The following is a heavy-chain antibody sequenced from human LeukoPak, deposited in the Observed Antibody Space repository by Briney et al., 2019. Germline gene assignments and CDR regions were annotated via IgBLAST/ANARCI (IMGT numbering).Heavy chain of an antibody. Sequence: GGSLRLSCAASGFTFSRHSMNWVRQAPGKGLEWVSSSSTSSSYIYYADSVKGRFTISRDNAKNSLYLQMNSLRAEDTALYYCAKDLHYGSADYWGQGTLVTVSS. CDR3: AKDLHYGSADY. D-gene: IGHD3-10*01. J-gene: IGHJ4*02. V-gene: IGHV3-21*04. CDR2: SSTSSSYI. CDR1: GFTFSRHS.